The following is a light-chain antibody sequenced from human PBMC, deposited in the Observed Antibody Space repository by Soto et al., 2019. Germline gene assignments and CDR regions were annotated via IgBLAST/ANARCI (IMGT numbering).Light chain of an antibody. CDR2: VAS. CDR3: QHANSFPRT. J-gene: IGKJ2*01. V-gene: IGKV1-12*01. Sequence: IQMTQSPSTLSASVGDSVTIPCRASQNINGWLAWYQQKPGKAPKLLIYVASTLQSGVASRFSGSGSGRDFTLTIDSLQPEDIATYYCQHANSFPRTFGQGTKVDI. CDR1: QNINGW.